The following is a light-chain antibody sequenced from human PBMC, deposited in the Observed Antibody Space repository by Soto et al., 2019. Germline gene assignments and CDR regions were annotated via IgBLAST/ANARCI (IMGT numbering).Light chain of an antibody. V-gene: IGKV3-15*01. CDR1: QSVSSN. CDR3: QQYNNWPPEG. J-gene: IGKJ3*01. CDR2: GAS. Sequence: EIVMTQSPATLSVSPGERDTLSCRASQSVSSNLAWYQQKPGQAPRLLIYGASTRATGIPARFSGSGSGTEFTLTISSLQSEDFAIYYCQQYNNWPPEGFGRGTKVDIK.